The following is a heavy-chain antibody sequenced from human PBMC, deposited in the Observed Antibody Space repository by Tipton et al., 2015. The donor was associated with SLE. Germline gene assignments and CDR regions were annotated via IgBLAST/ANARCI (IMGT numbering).Heavy chain of an antibody. D-gene: IGHD3-10*01. J-gene: IGHJ6*04. CDR3: AGFPSAAADV. CDR1: GFTFSSYS. CDR2: ISDTSSHI. V-gene: IGHV3-21*01. Sequence: GSLRLSCAASGFTFSSYSMNWVRQAPGKGLEWVASISDTSSHIYYADSVRGRFTVSRDNVRNSLYLQMNSLRAEDTAVYYCAGFPSAAADVWGKGTTVTVSS.